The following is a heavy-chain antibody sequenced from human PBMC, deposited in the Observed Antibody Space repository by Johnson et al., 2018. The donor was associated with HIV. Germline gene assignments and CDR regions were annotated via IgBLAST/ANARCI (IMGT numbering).Heavy chain of an antibody. Sequence: QVQLVESGGGVVQPGKSLRLSCAASGFTFSSYGMHWVRQAPGKGLEWVSSIWYDGSNKYYADSVKGRFTISRDNSKNTLYVQMNSLRAEDTYVYSCAKDRGSGWPYGFEVWGQGAMVTVSS. CDR2: IWYDGSNK. CDR1: GFTFSSYG. J-gene: IGHJ3*01. D-gene: IGHD6-19*01. V-gene: IGHV3-33*06. CDR3: AKDRGSGWPYGFEV.